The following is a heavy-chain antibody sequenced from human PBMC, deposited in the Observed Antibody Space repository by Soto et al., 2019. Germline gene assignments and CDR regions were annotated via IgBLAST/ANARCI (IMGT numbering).Heavy chain of an antibody. CDR2: VYYNGNT. Sequence: QLQLQESGPGLMRPSETLSLTCTVSGGSTRSSNYQWVWIRQPPGKGLEWIGNVYYNGNTYYNPSLKSRLTISVDTSNNQFSLEVKSVTAADTAVYYCARFSGSYNVRYFDCWGQGTLVTVSS. V-gene: IGHV4-39*01. J-gene: IGHJ4*02. CDR1: GGSTRSSNYQ. CDR3: ARFSGSYNVRYFDC. D-gene: IGHD1-26*01.